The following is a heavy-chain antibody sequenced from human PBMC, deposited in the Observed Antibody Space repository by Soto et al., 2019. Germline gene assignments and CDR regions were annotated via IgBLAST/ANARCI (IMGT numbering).Heavy chain of an antibody. CDR3: ARDPLYCSGGSCYAALYYFDY. V-gene: IGHV3-33*01. Sequence: QVQLVESGGGVVQPGRSLRLSCAASGFTFSSYGMHWVRQAPGKGLEWVAVIWYDGSIKYYADSVKGRFTISRDNSKNTLYLQMNSLRAEDTAVYYCARDPLYCSGGSCYAALYYFDYWGQGTLVTVSS. J-gene: IGHJ4*02. CDR2: IWYDGSIK. D-gene: IGHD2-15*01. CDR1: GFTFSSYG.